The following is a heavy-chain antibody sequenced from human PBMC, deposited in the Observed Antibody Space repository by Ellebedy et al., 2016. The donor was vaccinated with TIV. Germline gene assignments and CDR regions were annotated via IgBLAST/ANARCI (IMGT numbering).Heavy chain of an antibody. CDR3: AKDGSGSYYGGWFDP. CDR1: KFTVSYNY. V-gene: IGHV3-53*01. D-gene: IGHD1-26*01. Sequence: GGSLRLSCVASKFTVSYNYMNWVRQAPGKGPEWVSGIYTDDSTYYADSVKGRFTVSRDNSKNTLHLQMNGLRTEDTAVYYCAKDGSGSYYGGWFDPWGQGTLVTVSS. J-gene: IGHJ5*02. CDR2: IYTDDST.